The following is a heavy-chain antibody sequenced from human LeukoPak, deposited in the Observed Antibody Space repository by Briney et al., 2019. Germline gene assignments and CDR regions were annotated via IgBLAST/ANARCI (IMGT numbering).Heavy chain of an antibody. V-gene: IGHV1-18*01. D-gene: IGHD6-13*01. Sequence: ASVKVSCKASGYTFTSYGISWVRQAPGQGLEWMGWISAYNGNTNYAQKLQGRVTMTRDMSTSTVYMELSSLRSEDTAVYYCARGPRIFIAAAGTIDYWGQGTLVTVSS. CDR2: ISAYNGNT. J-gene: IGHJ4*02. CDR3: ARGPRIFIAAAGTIDY. CDR1: GYTFTSYG.